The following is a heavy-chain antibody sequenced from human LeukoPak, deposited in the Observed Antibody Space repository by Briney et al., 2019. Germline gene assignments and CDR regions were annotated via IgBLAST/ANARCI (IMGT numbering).Heavy chain of an antibody. Sequence: ASVKVSCKASGGTFSSYAINWLRQAPGQGLEWMGWINPNSGGTNYAQKFQGRVTMTRDTSISTAYMELSRLRSDDTAVYYCARDFAEYCSSTSCYYYYYYYMDVWGKGTTVTVSS. CDR2: INPNSGGT. V-gene: IGHV1-2*02. CDR3: ARDFAEYCSSTSCYYYYYYYMDV. CDR1: GGTFSSYA. D-gene: IGHD2-2*01. J-gene: IGHJ6*03.